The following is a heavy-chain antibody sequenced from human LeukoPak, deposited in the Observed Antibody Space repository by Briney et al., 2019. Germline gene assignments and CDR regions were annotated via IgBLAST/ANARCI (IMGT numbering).Heavy chain of an antibody. D-gene: IGHD3-10*01. Sequence: GRSLRLSCAASGFTFSSYGMHWVRQAPGKGLEWVAVISSDGSEKYYADSVKGRFTISRDNSKNTVFLQMNSLRAEDTAVFYCAKNLMIRGPPGEWGQGTLVTVSS. CDR2: ISSDGSEK. CDR3: AKNLMIRGPPGE. CDR1: GFTFSSYG. V-gene: IGHV3-30*18. J-gene: IGHJ4*02.